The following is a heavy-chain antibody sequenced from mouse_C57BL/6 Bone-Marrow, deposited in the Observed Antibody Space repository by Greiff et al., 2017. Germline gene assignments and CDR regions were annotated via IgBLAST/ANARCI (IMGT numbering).Heavy chain of an antibody. CDR3: ARSGYYGSSPYWYFDV. V-gene: IGHV8-12*01. J-gene: IGHJ1*03. Sequence: QVTLKVSDPGILQSSQTLSLTCSFSGFSLSTSGMGVSWIRQPSGKGLEWLAHIYWDDDKRYNPSLKSRLTISKDTSRNQVFLKITSVDTADTATYYCARSGYYGSSPYWYFDVWGTGTTVTVSS. CDR1: GFSLSTSGMG. D-gene: IGHD1-1*01. CDR2: IYWDDDK.